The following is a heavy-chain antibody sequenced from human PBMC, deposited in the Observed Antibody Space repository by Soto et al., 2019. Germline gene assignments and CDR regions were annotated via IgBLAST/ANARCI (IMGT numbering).Heavy chain of an antibody. CDR2: IYYSGST. V-gene: IGHV4-39*01. Sequence: TSETLSLTCTVSGGSISSSSYYWGWIRQPPGKWLEWIGSIYYSGSTYYNPSLKSRVTISVDTSKNQFSLKLSSVTAADTAVYYCARHLPDWDVYYYMDVWGKGTTVTVSS. D-gene: IGHD1-1*01. CDR1: GGSISSSSYY. J-gene: IGHJ6*03. CDR3: ARHLPDWDVYYYMDV.